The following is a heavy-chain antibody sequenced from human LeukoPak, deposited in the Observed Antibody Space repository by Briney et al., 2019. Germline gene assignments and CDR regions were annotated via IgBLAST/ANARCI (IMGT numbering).Heavy chain of an antibody. CDR1: GFSFSSQW. CDR3: ARRITGTTSDSFDY. V-gene: IGHV3-21*01. D-gene: IGHD1-20*01. CDR2: ISSSSSYI. J-gene: IGHJ4*02. Sequence: GGSLRLSCAASGFSFSSQWMSWVRQAPGKGLEWVSSISSSSSYIYYADSVKGRFTISRDNAKNSLYLQMNSLRAEDTAVYYCARRITGTTSDSFDYWGQGTLVTVSS.